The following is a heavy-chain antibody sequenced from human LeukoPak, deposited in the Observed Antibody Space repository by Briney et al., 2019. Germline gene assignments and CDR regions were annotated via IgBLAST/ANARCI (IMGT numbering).Heavy chain of an antibody. CDR3: AKDSNPPRGPDYYYYYGMDV. V-gene: IGHV3-30*18. Sequence: GGSLRLSCVASGFTFSSYGMHWVRQAPGKGLEWVAVISYDGSNKYYADSVKGRFTISRDNSKNTLYLQMNSLRAEDTAVYYCAKDSNPPRGPDYYYYYGMDVWGKGTTVTVSS. J-gene: IGHJ6*04. CDR1: GFTFSSYG. D-gene: IGHD3-10*01. CDR2: ISYDGSNK.